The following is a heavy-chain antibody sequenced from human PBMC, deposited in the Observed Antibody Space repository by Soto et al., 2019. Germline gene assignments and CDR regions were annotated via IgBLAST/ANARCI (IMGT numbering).Heavy chain of an antibody. CDR2: ISYDGSNK. Sequence: QVQLVESGGGVVQPGRSLRLSCAASGFTFSSYGMHWVRQAPGKGLEWVAVISYDGSNKYYADSVKGRFTISGDNSKDTLYLQMNRLRAEDTAVYYCAKRGAARYYYYYGMDVWGQGTTVTVSS. J-gene: IGHJ6*02. D-gene: IGHD6-6*01. CDR1: GFTFSSYG. V-gene: IGHV3-30*18. CDR3: AKRGAARYYYYYGMDV.